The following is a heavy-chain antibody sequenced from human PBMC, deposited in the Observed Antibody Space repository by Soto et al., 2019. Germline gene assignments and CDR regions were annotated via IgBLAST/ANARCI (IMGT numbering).Heavy chain of an antibody. CDR2: ISYDGSNK. V-gene: IGHV3-30*18. D-gene: IGHD2-15*01. J-gene: IGHJ6*02. CDR3: AKDGLGYCSGGSCSPYYYYYGMDV. Sequence: QVQLVESGGGVVQPGRSLRLSCAASGFTFSSYGMHWVRQAPGKGLEWVAVISYDGSNKYYADSVKGRFTISRDNSKHTLYLQMNSLRAEDTAVYYCAKDGLGYCSGGSCSPYYYYYGMDVWGQGTTVTVSS. CDR1: GFTFSSYG.